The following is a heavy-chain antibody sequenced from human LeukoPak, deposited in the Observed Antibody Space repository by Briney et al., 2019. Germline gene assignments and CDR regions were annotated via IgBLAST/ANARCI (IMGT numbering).Heavy chain of an antibody. Sequence: GGSLRLSCAASGFTFSSYGMHWVRQAPGKGLEWVAVIWYDGSNKYYADSVKGRFTISRDNSKNTLYLQMNSLRAEDTAVYYCARGWKLWTLDYWGQGTLVTVSS. CDR1: GFTFSSYG. CDR2: IWYDGSNK. V-gene: IGHV3-33*01. CDR3: ARGWKLWTLDY. J-gene: IGHJ4*02. D-gene: IGHD5-18*01.